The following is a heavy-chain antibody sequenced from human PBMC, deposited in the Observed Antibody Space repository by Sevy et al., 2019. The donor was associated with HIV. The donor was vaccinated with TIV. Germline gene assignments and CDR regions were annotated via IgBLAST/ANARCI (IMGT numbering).Heavy chain of an antibody. D-gene: IGHD6-19*01. CDR3: ARFRDSSPLYYYYGMDV. CDR2: MSPNSGNT. V-gene: IGHV1-8*01. Sequence: ASVKVSCRASGYTFNSYDINWVRQATGQGLEWMGWMSPNSGNTGYAGKFQGRVTMTRNTSIRKAYMELSSLRSEDTAVYYCARFRDSSPLYYYYGMDVWGQGTTVTVSS. J-gene: IGHJ6*02. CDR1: GYTFNSYD.